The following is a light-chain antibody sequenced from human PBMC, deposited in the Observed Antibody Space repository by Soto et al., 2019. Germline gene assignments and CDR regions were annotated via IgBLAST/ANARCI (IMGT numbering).Light chain of an antibody. V-gene: IGKV3-20*01. CDR3: QQFGSSPLFT. Sequence: VLTQSPGTLSLSPGDRATLSCRASQKIADNYLAWCQQKPGQAPRLIIYDASKRPTGIPERFSGSGSGTDFTLTINRLEPEDFAVYYCQQFGSSPLFTFGPGTKVDIK. J-gene: IGKJ3*01. CDR2: DAS. CDR1: QKIADNY.